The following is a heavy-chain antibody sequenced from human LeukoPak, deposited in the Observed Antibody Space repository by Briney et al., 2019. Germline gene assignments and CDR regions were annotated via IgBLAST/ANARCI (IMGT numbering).Heavy chain of an antibody. D-gene: IGHD1-26*01. CDR2: IYHSGST. CDR1: GGSISSGGYS. CDR3: ARGLSYPVYFDY. J-gene: IGHJ4*02. Sequence: TQTLSLTCAVSGGSISSGGYSWSWIRQPPGKGLEWIGYIYHSGSTYYNPSLKSRVTISVDRSKNQFSLKLSSVTAADTAVYYCARGLSYPVYFDYWGQGTLVTVSS. V-gene: IGHV4-30-2*01.